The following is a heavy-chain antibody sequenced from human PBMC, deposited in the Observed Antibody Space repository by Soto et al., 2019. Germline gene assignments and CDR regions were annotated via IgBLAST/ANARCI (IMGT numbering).Heavy chain of an antibody. J-gene: IGHJ4*02. D-gene: IGHD2-2*01. V-gene: IGHV3-23*01. CDR3: AKFHCSSTSCLF. CDR1: GFTFSSSA. CDR2: ISYSGGTT. Sequence: HPGGSLRLSCAASGFTFSSSAMNWVRQAPGKGLEWVSGISYSGGTTYYADSVKGRFTISRDNSKNTLYLQINSLRAEDTAVYYCAKFHCSSTSCLFWGQGTLVTVSS.